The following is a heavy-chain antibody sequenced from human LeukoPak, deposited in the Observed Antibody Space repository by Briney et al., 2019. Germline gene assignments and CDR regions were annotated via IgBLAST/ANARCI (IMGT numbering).Heavy chain of an antibody. Sequence: ASVKVSCKASGYTFTNYYMHWVRQAPGQGLEWMGWISAYNGNTNYAQKLQGRVTMTTDTSTSTAYMELRSLRSDDTAVYYCARDLRTAAGIEYYYYMDVWGKGTTVTVSS. D-gene: IGHD6-13*01. CDR1: GYTFTNYY. J-gene: IGHJ6*03. V-gene: IGHV1-18*04. CDR2: ISAYNGNT. CDR3: ARDLRTAAGIEYYYYMDV.